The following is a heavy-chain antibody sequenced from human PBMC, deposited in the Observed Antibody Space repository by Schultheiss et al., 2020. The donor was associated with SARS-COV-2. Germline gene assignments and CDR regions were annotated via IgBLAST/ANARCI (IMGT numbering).Heavy chain of an antibody. V-gene: IGHV3-73*01. Sequence: GESLKISCAASGFTFSGSAMHWVRQASGKGLEWVGRIRSKANSYATAYAASVKGRFTISRDDSKNTAYLQMNSLKTEDTAVYYCTILRYSSSPDYWGQGTLVTVSS. CDR1: GFTFSGSA. J-gene: IGHJ4*02. D-gene: IGHD6-13*01. CDR2: IRSKANSYAT. CDR3: TILRYSSSPDY.